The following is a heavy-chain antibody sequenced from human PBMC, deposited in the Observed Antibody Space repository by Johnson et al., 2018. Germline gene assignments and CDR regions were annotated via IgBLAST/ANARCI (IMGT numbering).Heavy chain of an antibody. J-gene: IGHJ6*02. V-gene: IGHV1-58*01. CDR2: IVVGSGNT. Sequence: QLVESGPEVKKPGISVEVACTASGFTFTSSAVQWVRQARGQRLEWIGWIVVGSGNTKYAQRFQERLTITRDMSTSTAYMDLSSLKSEDTAVYYCATLMVRGGISNPMGVWGQGTTVTVSS. D-gene: IGHD3-10*01. CDR1: GFTFTSSA. CDR3: ATLMVRGGISNPMGV.